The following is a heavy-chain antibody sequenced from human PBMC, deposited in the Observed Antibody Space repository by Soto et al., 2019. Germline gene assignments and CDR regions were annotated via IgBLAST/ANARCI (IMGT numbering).Heavy chain of an antibody. CDR3: ARGYSHYAH. CDR2: IYYSGPT. D-gene: IGHD4-4*01. CDR1: GGSVSRDSNF. V-gene: IGHV4-61*01. Sequence: SETLSLTCTVSGGSVSRDSNFWSWIRQPPGKGLEWIGYIYYSGPTRYNPSLESRVTISIDSSKDQVSLNLTSVTAADTAVYYCARGYSHYAHWGRGTLVTVS. J-gene: IGHJ4*02.